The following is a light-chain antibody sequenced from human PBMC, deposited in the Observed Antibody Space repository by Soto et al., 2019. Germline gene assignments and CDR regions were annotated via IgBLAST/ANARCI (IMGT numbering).Light chain of an antibody. J-gene: IGKJ5*01. CDR3: QQRGNWIT. Sequence: EIVLTQSPATLSLSPGERANLSCRASQSVSSYLAWYQQKPGQAPRLLIYDASNRATGIPARFSASGSGTDFTLTISSLEPEDSAVYYCQQRGNWITFGPGTRLEIK. CDR2: DAS. CDR1: QSVSSY. V-gene: IGKV3-11*01.